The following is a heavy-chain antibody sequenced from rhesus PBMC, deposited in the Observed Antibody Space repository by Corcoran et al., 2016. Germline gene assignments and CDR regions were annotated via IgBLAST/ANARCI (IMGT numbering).Heavy chain of an antibody. J-gene: IGHJ4*01. CDR1: GGSFSSYC. CDR2: INGNSEST. V-gene: IGHV4-80*01. D-gene: IGHD4-29*01. CDR3: ARYTDYGSSSLLGY. Sequence: QVQLQESGPGLVKPSETLSLTCAVSGGSFSSYCWSWIRQPPGKGMECIGDINGNSESTNYNPPLKSRVNISKVASKSQFSLNLSSVTAADTAVYDCARYTDYGSSSLLGYWGQGVLVTVSS.